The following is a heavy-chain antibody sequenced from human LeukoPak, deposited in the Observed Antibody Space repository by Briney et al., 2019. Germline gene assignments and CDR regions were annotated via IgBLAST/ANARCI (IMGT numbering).Heavy chain of an antibody. CDR2: ISAYNGNT. V-gene: IGHV1-18*01. J-gene: IGHJ4*02. CDR3: ARGPRLLWFGELPLKGAYYFDY. CDR1: GYTFTSYG. D-gene: IGHD3-10*01. Sequence: ASVKVSCKASGYTFTSYGISWVRQAAGQGLEWMGWISAYNGNTNYAHKLQGRVTMTTDTSTSTAYMELRILRSDDTAVYYCARGPRLLWFGELPLKGAYYFDYWGQGTLVTVSS.